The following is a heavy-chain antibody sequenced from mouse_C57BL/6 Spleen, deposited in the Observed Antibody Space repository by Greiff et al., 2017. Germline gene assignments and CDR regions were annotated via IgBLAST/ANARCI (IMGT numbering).Heavy chain of an antibody. CDR1: GFTFSSYG. CDR3: ARQYGSSDGWAY. CDR2: ISSGGGYT. V-gene: IGHV5-6*01. Sequence: EVKLVESGGDLVKPGGSLKLSCAASGFTFSSYGMSWVRQTPDKRLEWVATISSGGGYTYYPDRVKGRFTISRANAKNTLYLQMSSLKSEDTAMYYGARQYGSSDGWAYWGQGTLVTVSA. D-gene: IGHD1-1*01. J-gene: IGHJ3*01.